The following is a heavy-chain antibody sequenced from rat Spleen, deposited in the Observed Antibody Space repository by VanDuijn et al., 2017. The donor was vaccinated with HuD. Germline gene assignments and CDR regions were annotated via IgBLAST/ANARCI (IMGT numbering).Heavy chain of an antibody. D-gene: IGHD4-3*01. CDR1: GFAFSDFF. V-gene: IGHV5-29*01. CDR3: TRQDTSGYSNWFAY. J-gene: IGHJ3*01. Sequence: EVRLVESDGGLVQPGGSLKLSCAASGFAFSDFFMAWVRQAPAKGLEWVATISSDGSTTYYRDSVKGRFTISRDNAKSTLYLQMDSLRSEDTATYYCTRQDTSGYSNWFAYWGQGTLVTVSS. CDR2: ISSDGSTT.